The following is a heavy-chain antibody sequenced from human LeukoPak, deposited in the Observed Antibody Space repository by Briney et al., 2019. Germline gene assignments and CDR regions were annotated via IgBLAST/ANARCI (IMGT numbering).Heavy chain of an antibody. J-gene: IGHJ4*02. CDR3: ARVDCSGGSCYSDY. D-gene: IGHD2-15*01. CDR2: INGDGSDT. Sequence: GGSLRLSCAASGFTFSSYWMHWVRQGPGKGLVWVSRINGDGSDTSYADSVKGRFTISRDNTRNTLFLQMNSLRAEDTAVYYCARVDCSGGSCYSDYWGQGTLVTVSS. V-gene: IGHV3-74*01. CDR1: GFTFSSYW.